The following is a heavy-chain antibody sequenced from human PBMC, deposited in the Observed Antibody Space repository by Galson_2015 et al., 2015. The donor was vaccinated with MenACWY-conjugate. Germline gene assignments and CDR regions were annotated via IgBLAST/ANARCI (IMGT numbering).Heavy chain of an antibody. V-gene: IGHV2-5*02. J-gene: IGHJ4*02. CDR2: IYWDDGK. CDR3: AHRGDNNRWYEGNFDY. Sequence: PALVKPTQTLTLTCTFSGFSLSSSGVGVGWIRQPPGKALEWLALIYWDDGKRYSPSLKSRLTITKDTSKNQVVLTMTNMDPLDTATYYCAHRGDNNRWYEGNFDYWGQGTLVTVSS. D-gene: IGHD6-13*01. CDR1: GFSLSSSGVG.